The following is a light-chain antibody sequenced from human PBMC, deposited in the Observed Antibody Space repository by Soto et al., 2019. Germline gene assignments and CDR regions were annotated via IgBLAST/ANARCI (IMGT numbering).Light chain of an antibody. CDR3: QQYNYWPIT. CDR1: QSVSGH. CDR2: DAS. J-gene: IGKJ5*01. Sequence: EIVLTQSPASLSVSPGERATLSGRAIQSVSGHLAWYHHNPGQAPRLLIYDASTRALDTPARFAGSGSGPEFTLTISSLQSEDFAVYFCQQYNYWPITFGQGTRLEIK. V-gene: IGKV3-15*01.